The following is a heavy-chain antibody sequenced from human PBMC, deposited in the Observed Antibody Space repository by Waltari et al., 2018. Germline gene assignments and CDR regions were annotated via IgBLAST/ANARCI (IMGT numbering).Heavy chain of an antibody. CDR2: IDHSGST. J-gene: IGHJ2*01. CDR1: GYSISSGYY. CDR3: ARPYSLGIAVAGGYFDL. V-gene: IGHV4-38-2*01. Sequence: QVQLQGSGPGRVKPSETLSLTCAVSGYSISSGYYWGWIRQPPRKGLEWMGGIDHSGSTYYNPCQKRRRTISEDTPKNQCPLKLRAVTAEDTAGYCCARPYSLGIAVAGGYFDLWGRGTLVTVSS. D-gene: IGHD6-19*01.